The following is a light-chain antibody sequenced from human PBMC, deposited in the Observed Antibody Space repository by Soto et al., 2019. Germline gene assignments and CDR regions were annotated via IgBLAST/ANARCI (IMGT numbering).Light chain of an antibody. J-gene: IGKJ1*01. V-gene: IGKV3-15*01. Sequence: EIVLTQSPATLSLSPGERATLSYSASQSVSNYLAWYQQKPGQAPRLLIYGASTRDTGIPDRFSGSWSGTDCTLTISSLQSEDFAVYYCQQYSNWPQTFGQGTKVDI. CDR2: GAS. CDR1: QSVSNY. CDR3: QQYSNWPQT.